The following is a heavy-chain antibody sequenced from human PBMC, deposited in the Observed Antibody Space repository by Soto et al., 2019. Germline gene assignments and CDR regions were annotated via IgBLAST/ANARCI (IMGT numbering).Heavy chain of an antibody. V-gene: IGHV3-15*01. CDR1: GFTFSNAW. Sequence: GGSLRLSCAASGFTFSNAWMSWVRQAPGKGLEWVGRIKSKTDGGTTDYAAPVKGRFTISRDDSKNTLYLQMNSLKTEDTAVYYCTTDRGVFTFLGKHGPLTPPSDYWGREPLVTFPS. D-gene: IGHD3-16*01. CDR2: IKSKTDGGTT. CDR3: TTDRGVFTFLGKHGPLTPPSDY. J-gene: IGHJ4*02.